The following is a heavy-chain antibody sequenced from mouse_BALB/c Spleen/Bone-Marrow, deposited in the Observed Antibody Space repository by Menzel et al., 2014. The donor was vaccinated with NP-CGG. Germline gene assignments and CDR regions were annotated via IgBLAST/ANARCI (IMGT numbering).Heavy chain of an antibody. CDR1: GYTFTDYW. V-gene: IGHV1-69*01. J-gene: IGHJ3*01. CDR3: AGVGTTATFAY. Sequence: QVQLQQSGAELVMPGDSVKMSCKASGYTFTDYWMHWVKQRPGQGLEWIGAIDTSDSYTSYNQKFKGKATLTVDESSSTAYMQLSSLTSEDSAVYYCAGVGTTATFAYWGQGTLVTVSA. D-gene: IGHD1-2*01. CDR2: IDTSDSYT.